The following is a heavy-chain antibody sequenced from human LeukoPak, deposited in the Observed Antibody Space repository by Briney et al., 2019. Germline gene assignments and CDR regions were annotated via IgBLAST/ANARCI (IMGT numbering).Heavy chain of an antibody. CDR3: ATTYGSGSLYYYYYYGMDV. D-gene: IGHD3-10*01. CDR1: GYTLTELS. J-gene: IGHJ6*02. Sequence: ASVKVSCKVSGYTLTELSMHWVRQAPGNGLEWMGGFDPEDGETVYAQKFQGRVTMTEDTSTDIAYMELSSLRSEDTAVYYCATTYGSGSLYYYYYYGMDVWGQGTTVTVSS. V-gene: IGHV1-24*01. CDR2: FDPEDGET.